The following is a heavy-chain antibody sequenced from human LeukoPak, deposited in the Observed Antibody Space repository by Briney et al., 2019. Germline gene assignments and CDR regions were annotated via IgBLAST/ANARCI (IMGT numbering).Heavy chain of an antibody. D-gene: IGHD2-21*02. J-gene: IGHJ4*02. CDR3: AKFTAPFGPSPFDY. Sequence: GGSLRLSCAASEFTFSSYAMSWVRQAPGKGLEWVSAISGSGGSTYYADSVKGRFTISRDNSENTLYLQMNSLRAEDTAVYYCAKFTAPFGPSPFDYWDQGTLVTVSS. CDR1: EFTFSSYA. V-gene: IGHV3-23*01. CDR2: ISGSGGST.